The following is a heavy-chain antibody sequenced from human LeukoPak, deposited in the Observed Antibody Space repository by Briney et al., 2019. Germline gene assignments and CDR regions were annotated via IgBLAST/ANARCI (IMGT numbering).Heavy chain of an antibody. D-gene: IGHD3-10*01. Sequence: GGSLRLSCAASGFTFSSYWMHWVRRAPGKGLVWVSRINSDGSSTSYADSVKGRFTISRDNAKNTLYLQMNSLRAEDTAVYYCAREDGYYYGSGSYGMDVWGQGTTVTVSS. V-gene: IGHV3-74*01. CDR1: GFTFSSYW. CDR3: AREDGYYYGSGSYGMDV. CDR2: INSDGSST. J-gene: IGHJ6*02.